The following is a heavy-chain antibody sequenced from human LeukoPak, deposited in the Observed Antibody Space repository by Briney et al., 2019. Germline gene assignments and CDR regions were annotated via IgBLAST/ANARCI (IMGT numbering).Heavy chain of an antibody. CDR3: ARGPRYYGSGRLGLGY. CDR1: GGSFSGYY. Sequence: LETLSLTCAVYGGSFSGYYWSWIRQPPGKGLEWIGEINHSGSTNYNPSHKSRVTISVDTSKNQFSLKLSSVTAADTAVYYCARGPRYYGSGRLGLGYWGQGTLVTVSS. CDR2: INHSGST. V-gene: IGHV4-34*01. D-gene: IGHD3-10*01. J-gene: IGHJ4*02.